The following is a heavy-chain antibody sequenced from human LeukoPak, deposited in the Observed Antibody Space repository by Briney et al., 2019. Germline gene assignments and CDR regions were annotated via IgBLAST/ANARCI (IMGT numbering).Heavy chain of an antibody. D-gene: IGHD2/OR15-2a*01. CDR2: ISPYNGNT. J-gene: IGHJ4*02. CDR3: ARAPSMANFDY. Sequence: ASVKVSCKASGGTFSSYAISWVRQAPGQGLEWMGWISPYNGNTNYAHNVQGRVTMTTDTSTSTAYMELRSLRSDDTAVYYCARAPSMANFDYWGQGTLVTVSS. V-gene: IGHV1-18*01. CDR1: GGTFSSYA.